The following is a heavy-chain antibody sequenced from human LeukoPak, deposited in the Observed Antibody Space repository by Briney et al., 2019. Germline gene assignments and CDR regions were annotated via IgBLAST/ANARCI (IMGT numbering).Heavy chain of an antibody. CDR1: GFTFSSYG. V-gene: IGHV3-30*02. D-gene: IGHD2-15*01. Sequence: GGSLRLSCAASGFTFSSYGMHWVRQAPGKGLEWVAFIRYDGSNKYYADSVKGRFTISRDNSKNTLYLQMNSLRAEDTAVYYCAKGWYCSGGSCYSMGYYYGMDVWGQGTTVTVSS. CDR2: IRYDGSNK. J-gene: IGHJ6*02. CDR3: AKGWYCSGGSCYSMGYYYGMDV.